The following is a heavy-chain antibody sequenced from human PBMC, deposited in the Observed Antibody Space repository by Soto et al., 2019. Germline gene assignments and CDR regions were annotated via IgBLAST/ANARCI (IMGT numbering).Heavy chain of an antibody. CDR1: GFTFSTYS. D-gene: IGHD2-8*01. Sequence: GGSLRLSCAASGFTFSTYSVNWVRQAPGKGLEWVSYISSSSSTIYFADSVRGRFTISRDNAKNTVFLQMTGLTPADTALYYCVRMTLMMYFFDHWGQGAQVTVSS. CDR2: ISSSSSTI. J-gene: IGHJ4*02. V-gene: IGHV3-48*01. CDR3: VRMTLMMYFFDH.